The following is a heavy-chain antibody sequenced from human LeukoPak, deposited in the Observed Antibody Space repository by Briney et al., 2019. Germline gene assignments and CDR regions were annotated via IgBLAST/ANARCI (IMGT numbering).Heavy chain of an antibody. D-gene: IGHD6-19*01. Sequence: GGSLRLSCAASGFTFSSYAMHWVRQAPDKGLEWVAVISYDGSNKYYADSVKGRFTISRDNSKNTLYLQMNSLRAEDTAVYYCARGASGWYSDYWGQGTLVTVSS. J-gene: IGHJ4*02. CDR2: ISYDGSNK. V-gene: IGHV3-30-3*01. CDR1: GFTFSSYA. CDR3: ARGASGWYSDY.